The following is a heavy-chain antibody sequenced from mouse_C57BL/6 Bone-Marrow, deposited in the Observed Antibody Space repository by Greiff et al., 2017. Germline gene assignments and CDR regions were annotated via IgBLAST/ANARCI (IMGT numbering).Heavy chain of an antibody. J-gene: IGHJ3*01. CDR2: ISDGGSYT. CDR1: GFTFSSYA. D-gene: IGHD1-1*01. Sequence: EVKLMESGGGLVKPGGSLKLSCAASGFTFSSYAMSWVRQTPEKRLEWVATISDGGSYTYYPDNVKGRFTISRDNAKNNLYLQMSHLKSEDTAMYDGAREDYGSSQFAYWGQGTLVTVSA. V-gene: IGHV5-4*01. CDR3: AREDYGSSQFAY.